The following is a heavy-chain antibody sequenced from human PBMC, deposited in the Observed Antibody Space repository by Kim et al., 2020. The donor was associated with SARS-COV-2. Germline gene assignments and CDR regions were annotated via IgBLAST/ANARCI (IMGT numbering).Heavy chain of an antibody. CDR3: AMAPHVDAVFDF. D-gene: IGHD5-12*01. Sequence: ASLRVSCDTSEYTFIGYSMHWVRQAPGRGLEWMGWINPDSGATNYGQTFQGRVTLTRDSSIRTTYMELSGLKYDDTAVYYCAMAPHVDAVFDFWGQGTLVTVSS. J-gene: IGHJ4*02. CDR1: EYTFIGYS. CDR2: INPDSGAT. V-gene: IGHV1-2*02.